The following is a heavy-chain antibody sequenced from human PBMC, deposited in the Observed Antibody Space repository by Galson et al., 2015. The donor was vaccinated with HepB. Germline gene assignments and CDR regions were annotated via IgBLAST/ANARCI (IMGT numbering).Heavy chain of an antibody. CDR2: IRSKPYGGTT. CDR3: TRVSRNMHFDSSGIFDI. D-gene: IGHD3-22*01. CDR1: GFTFGDYA. V-gene: IGHV3-49*03. Sequence: SLRLSCAASGFTFGDYALTWFRQAPGKGLEWVSLIRSKPYGGTTEYAASVKGRFTISRDDSKSIAFLQMNSLRTEDTAVYYCTRVSRNMHFDSSGIFDIWGQGTLVTVSS. J-gene: IGHJ4*02.